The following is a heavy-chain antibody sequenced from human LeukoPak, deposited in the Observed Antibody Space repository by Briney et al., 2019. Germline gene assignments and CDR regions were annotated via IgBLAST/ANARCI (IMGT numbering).Heavy chain of an antibody. CDR3: ASVLPGGILTGYRYYFDY. J-gene: IGHJ4*02. D-gene: IGHD3-9*01. V-gene: IGHV1-69*05. CDR1: GGTFSSYA. Sequence: GSSVKVSCKASGGTFSSYAISWVRQAPGQGLEWMGRIIPIFGTANYAQKFQGRVTITTGESTSTAYMELSSLRSEATAVYYCASVLPGGILTGYRYYFDYWGQGTLVTVSS. CDR2: IIPIFGTA.